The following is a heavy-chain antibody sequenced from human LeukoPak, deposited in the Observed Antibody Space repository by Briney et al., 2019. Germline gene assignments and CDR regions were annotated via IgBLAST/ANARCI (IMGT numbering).Heavy chain of an antibody. J-gene: IGHJ3*02. CDR2: ISSSSSYI. CDR1: GFTFSSYS. D-gene: IGHD3-22*01. Sequence: KPGGSLRLSCAASGFTFSSYSMNWVRQAPGKGLEWVSSISSSSSYIYYADSVKGRFTISRDNGKNSLYLQINSLRAEDTAVYYCAVASSGYYLDAFDIWGQGTMVTVSS. CDR3: AVASSGYYLDAFDI. V-gene: IGHV3-21*01.